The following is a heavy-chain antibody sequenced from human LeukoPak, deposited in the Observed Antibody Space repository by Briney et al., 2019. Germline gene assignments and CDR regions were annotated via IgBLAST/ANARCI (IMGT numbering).Heavy chain of an antibody. Sequence: GRSLRLSCAASGFTFSSYAMSWVRQAPGKGLEWVSAISGSGGSTYYADSVKGRFTISRDNSRNTLYLQMNSLRAEDTAVYYCAKVPSTVTTKFGYWGQGTLVTVSS. V-gene: IGHV3-23*01. J-gene: IGHJ4*02. CDR2: ISGSGGST. CDR1: GFTFSSYA. D-gene: IGHD4-17*01. CDR3: AKVPSTVTTKFGY.